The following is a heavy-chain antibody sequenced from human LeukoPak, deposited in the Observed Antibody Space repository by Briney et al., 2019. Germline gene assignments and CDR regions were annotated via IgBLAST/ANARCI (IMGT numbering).Heavy chain of an antibody. D-gene: IGHD2-21*02. V-gene: IGHV1-2*02. CDR2: INPTSGGT. Sequence: ASVEVSCKVSGYTFTGCYIHWVRQAPGQGLEWMGWINPTSGGTNYAEKFQGRVTMTRDTSISTAYMELSRLRSDDTAVYSCARGVTARGFYYYMDIWGRGTTVTISS. CDR1: GYTFTGCY. CDR3: ARGVTARGFYYYMDI. J-gene: IGHJ6*03.